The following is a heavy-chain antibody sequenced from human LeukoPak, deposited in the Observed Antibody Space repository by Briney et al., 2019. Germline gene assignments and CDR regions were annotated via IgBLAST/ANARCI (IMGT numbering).Heavy chain of an antibody. CDR1: EFTFSSYS. Sequence: GGSLRLSCAASEFTFSSYSMNWVRQAPGGGLGWVSYIPNSGNSKSYAGSVKGRFTISRDNTKNSLYLQMNGLRAEYTAVYYCARTRRSGYLTFDYWGQGILVTVSS. J-gene: IGHJ4*02. CDR2: IPNSGNSK. CDR3: ARTRRSGYLTFDY. D-gene: IGHD3-3*01. V-gene: IGHV3-48*01.